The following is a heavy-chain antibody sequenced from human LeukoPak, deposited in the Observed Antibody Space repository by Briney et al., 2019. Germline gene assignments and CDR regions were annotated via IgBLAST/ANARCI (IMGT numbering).Heavy chain of an antibody. V-gene: IGHV4-34*01. Sequence: PSETLSLTCAVYGGSFSGYYWSWIRQPPGKGLEWIGEINHSGSTNYNPSLKSRVTISVDTSKNQFSLKLSSVTAADTAVYYCGRGGYYVGVWGKGTTVTVSS. CDR2: INHSGST. CDR3: GRGGYYVGV. CDR1: GGSFSGYY. J-gene: IGHJ6*03.